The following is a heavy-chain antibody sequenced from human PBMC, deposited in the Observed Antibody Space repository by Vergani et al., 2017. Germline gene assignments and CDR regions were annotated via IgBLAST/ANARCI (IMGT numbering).Heavy chain of an antibody. D-gene: IGHD3-22*01. CDR1: GFTFTAPG. J-gene: IGHJ4*02. CDR3: ARKKDYDSKDYYQVEPFDY. V-gene: IGHV3-23*01. Sequence: EVQLLESGGGSAQPGESLRLSCVASGFTFTAPGLNWVRQAPGKGLEWVSGISGQNFRTHYADSVKGRFTISRDDSKNTVYLQINSLRAEDTAFYYCARKKDYDSKDYYQVEPFDYWGQGTMVTVSS. CDR2: ISGQNFRT.